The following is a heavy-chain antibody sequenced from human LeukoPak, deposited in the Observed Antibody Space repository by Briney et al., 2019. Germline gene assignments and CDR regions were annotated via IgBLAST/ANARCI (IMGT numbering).Heavy chain of an antibody. CDR2: ISSSSSYI. D-gene: IGHD4-17*01. V-gene: IGHV3-21*01. CDR3: ASERDYGDGRGGYYGMDV. J-gene: IGHJ6*02. Sequence: GRSLRLSCAASGFTFSSYSMNWVRQAPGKGLEWVSSISSSSSYIYYADSVKGRFTISRDNAKNSLYLQMNSLRAEDTAVYYCASERDYGDGRGGYYGMDVWGQGTTVTVSS. CDR1: GFTFSSYS.